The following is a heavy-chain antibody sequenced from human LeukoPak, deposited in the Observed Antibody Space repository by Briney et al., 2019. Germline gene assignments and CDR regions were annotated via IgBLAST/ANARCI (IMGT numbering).Heavy chain of an antibody. Sequence: PSETLSLTCAVYGGSFSGYYWSWIRQPPGKGLEWIGEINHSRSTNYNPSLKSRVTISVDTSKHQFSLKLSSVTAADTAVYYCARGSRLVRGVHNWFDPWGQGTLVTVSS. CDR1: GGSFSGYY. D-gene: IGHD3-10*01. CDR3: ARGSRLVRGVHNWFDP. V-gene: IGHV4-34*01. CDR2: INHSRST. J-gene: IGHJ5*02.